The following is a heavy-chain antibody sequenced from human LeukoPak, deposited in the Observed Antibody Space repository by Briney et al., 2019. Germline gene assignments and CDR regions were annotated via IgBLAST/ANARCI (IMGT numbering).Heavy chain of an antibody. J-gene: IGHJ4*02. Sequence: GAAVTVSFKASGYTFTIYDINWVRQATGQGLDWMGWMNPNSGHRAYAQKFQGRVTMTSNTSISTAYMDLSVLRSEDTAVYFCARHTGYNSSPNPEGDYWGQGTLVTVSS. CDR1: GYTFTIYD. CDR2: MNPNSGHR. V-gene: IGHV1-8*01. D-gene: IGHD6-13*01. CDR3: ARHTGYNSSPNPEGDY.